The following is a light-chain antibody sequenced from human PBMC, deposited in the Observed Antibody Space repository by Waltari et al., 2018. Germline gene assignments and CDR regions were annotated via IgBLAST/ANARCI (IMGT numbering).Light chain of an antibody. V-gene: IGLV2-23*02. CDR1: SSDIENYDL. CDR2: EVS. CDR3: SHYTWGSNFV. J-gene: IGLJ1*01. Sequence: HSALTQPASVSGSPGQSITISCTAFSSDIENYDLVSWYQQRPGKAPRILIYEVSKWPSGVSSRFSGSRAGNTASLTISGLKPEDDAYYYCSHYTWGSNFVFGSGTQVTVL.